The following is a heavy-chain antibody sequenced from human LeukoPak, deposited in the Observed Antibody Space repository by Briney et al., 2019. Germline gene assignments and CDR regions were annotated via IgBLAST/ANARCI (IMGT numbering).Heavy chain of an antibody. CDR1: GFTFSSYS. CDR3: AKDRRGYSYGWLRDAFDI. Sequence: GGSLRLSCAASGFTFSSYSMNWVRQAPGKGLEWVSSISSSSSYIYYADSVKGRFTISRDNAKNSLYLQMNSLRAEDTPVYYCAKDRRGYSYGWLRDAFDIWGQGTMVTVSS. V-gene: IGHV3-21*04. CDR2: ISSSSSYI. D-gene: IGHD5-18*01. J-gene: IGHJ3*02.